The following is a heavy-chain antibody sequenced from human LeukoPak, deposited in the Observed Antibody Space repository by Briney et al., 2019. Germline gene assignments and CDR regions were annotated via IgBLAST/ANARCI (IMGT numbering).Heavy chain of an antibody. D-gene: IGHD3-3*01. V-gene: IGHV4-59*12. CDR3: ARDFDYDFWSGYSH. J-gene: IGHJ4*02. Sequence: SETLSLTCTVSGGSISSYYWSWIRQPPGKGLEWIGYIYYSGSTNYNPSLKSRVTMSVDTSKNQFSLKLSSVTAADTAVYYCARDFDYDFWSGYSHWGQGTLVTVSS. CDR1: GGSISSYY. CDR2: IYYSGST.